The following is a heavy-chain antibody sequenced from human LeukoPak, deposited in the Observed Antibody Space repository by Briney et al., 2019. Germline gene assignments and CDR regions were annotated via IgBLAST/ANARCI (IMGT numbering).Heavy chain of an antibody. CDR1: GFTFSSYA. Sequence: HPGGSLRLSCAASGFTFSSYAMNWVRQGPGKGLAWVARIYIDVSRTTSAESVKGRLTISGDNAKNTLYLQMNSLRADDTAVYYCTRSGRGGAFDIWGRGTMVTVSS. D-gene: IGHD1-26*01. CDR3: TRSGRGGAFDI. J-gene: IGHJ3*02. V-gene: IGHV3-74*03. CDR2: IYIDVSRT.